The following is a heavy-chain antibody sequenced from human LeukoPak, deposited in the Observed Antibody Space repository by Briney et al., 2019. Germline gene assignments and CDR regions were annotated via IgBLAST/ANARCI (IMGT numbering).Heavy chain of an antibody. V-gene: IGHV3-48*01. CDR2: ISSSSSTI. D-gene: IGHD1-26*01. J-gene: IGHJ6*03. Sequence: PGGSLRLSCAASGFTFSSYSMNWVRQAPGKGLEWVSYISSSSSTIYYADSVKGRFTISRDNAKNSLYLQVNSLRAEDTAVYYCARRGNSGSHYYYYYYMDVWGKGTTVTVSS. CDR1: GFTFSSYS. CDR3: ARRGNSGSHYYYYYYMDV.